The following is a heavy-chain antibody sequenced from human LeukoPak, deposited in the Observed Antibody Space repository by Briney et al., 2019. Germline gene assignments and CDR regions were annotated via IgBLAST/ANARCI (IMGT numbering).Heavy chain of an antibody. J-gene: IGHJ6*02. D-gene: IGHD2-2*02. Sequence: GASVKVSCKASGYTFTSYGISWVRQAPGQGLEWMGWISAYNGNTNYAQKLQGRVTMTTDTSTSTAYMELRSLRSDDTAVYYCVRPSFHCSSTSCYTGYGMDVWGQGTTVTVSS. V-gene: IGHV1-18*01. CDR1: GYTFTSYG. CDR2: ISAYNGNT. CDR3: VRPSFHCSSTSCYTGYGMDV.